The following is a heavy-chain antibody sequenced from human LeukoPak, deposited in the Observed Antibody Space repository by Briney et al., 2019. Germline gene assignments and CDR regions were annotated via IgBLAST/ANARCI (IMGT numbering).Heavy chain of an antibody. CDR2: INHSGST. V-gene: IGHV4-34*01. Sequence: PSETLSLTCAVYGGSFSGYYWSWIRQPPGKGLEWIGEINHSGSTNYNPSLKSRVTISVDTSKNQFSLKLSSVTAADTAVYYCARRRARRTDNLFDPWAQGTLVTVSS. CDR1: GGSFSGYY. CDR3: ARRRARRTDNLFDP. J-gene: IGHJ5*02. D-gene: IGHD3/OR15-3a*01.